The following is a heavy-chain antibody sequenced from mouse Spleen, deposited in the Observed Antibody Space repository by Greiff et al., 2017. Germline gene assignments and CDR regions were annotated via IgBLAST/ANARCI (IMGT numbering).Heavy chain of an antibody. J-gene: IGHJ1*01. V-gene: IGHV5-17*02. CDR1: GFTFSSFG. CDR2: ISSGSSTI. Sequence: EVKLVESGGGLVQPGGSRKLSCAASGFTFSSFGMHWVRQAPEKGLECVAYISSGSSTIYYADTVKGRFTISRDNPKNTLFLQMTSLRSEDTAMYYCARGGNYYGYWYFDVWGAGTTVTVSS. CDR3: ARGGNYYGYWYFDV. D-gene: IGHD1-1*01.